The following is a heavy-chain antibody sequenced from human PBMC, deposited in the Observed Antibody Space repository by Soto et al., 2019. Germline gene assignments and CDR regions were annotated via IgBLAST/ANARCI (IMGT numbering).Heavy chain of an antibody. CDR2: IYTSGST. D-gene: IGHD3-10*01. J-gene: IGHJ6*02. Sequence: SETLSLTCTVSGGSISGYYWSWIRQPAGKGLEWIGRIYTSGSTNYNPSLKSRVTMSVDTSKNQFSLKLSSVTAADTAVYYCARDAITKVRAYYYYGMDVWGQGTTVTVSS. CDR3: ARDAITKVRAYYYYGMDV. CDR1: GGSISGYY. V-gene: IGHV4-4*07.